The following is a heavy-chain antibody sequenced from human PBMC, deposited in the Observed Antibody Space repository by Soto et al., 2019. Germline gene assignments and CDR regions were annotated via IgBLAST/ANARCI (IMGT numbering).Heavy chain of an antibody. CDR1: GFTFSSYG. D-gene: IGHD6-13*01. Sequence: QVQLVESGGGVVQPGRSLRLSCAASGFTFSSYGMPWVRQAPGKGLEWVAVISYDGSNKYYADSVKGRFTISRDNSKNTLYLQMNSLRAEDTALYYCAKTDIAAAGTRADYYYGMDVWGQGTTVTVSS. CDR2: ISYDGSNK. CDR3: AKTDIAAAGTRADYYYGMDV. J-gene: IGHJ6*02. V-gene: IGHV3-30*18.